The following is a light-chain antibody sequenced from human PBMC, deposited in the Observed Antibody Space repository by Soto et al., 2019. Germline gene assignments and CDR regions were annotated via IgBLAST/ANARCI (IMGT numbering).Light chain of an antibody. CDR1: QSLSSIN. CDR2: GAS. Sequence: EIVLTQSPGTLSLSPGARATLSCRASQSLSSINLAWYQQKPGQAPRLLIYGASSRATGIPDRFSGSGSGTDFTLTISRLEPEDFAVYYCQQYGSSPWTFGQGTKVDIK. V-gene: IGKV3-20*01. CDR3: QQYGSSPWT. J-gene: IGKJ1*01.